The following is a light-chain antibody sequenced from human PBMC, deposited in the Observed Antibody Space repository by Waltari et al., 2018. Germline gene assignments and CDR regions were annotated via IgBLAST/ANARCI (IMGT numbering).Light chain of an antibody. Sequence: VLTQSPAPLPLSPGERATLSCRASQSVSSYLAWSQQKPGQAPMLLIYDASNRATGIPTRFSGSGSGTDFTLTISSLEPEDFAVYYCQQRSNWPRTFGQGTKVEIK. CDR2: DAS. J-gene: IGKJ1*01. V-gene: IGKV3-11*01. CDR3: QQRSNWPRT. CDR1: QSVSSY.